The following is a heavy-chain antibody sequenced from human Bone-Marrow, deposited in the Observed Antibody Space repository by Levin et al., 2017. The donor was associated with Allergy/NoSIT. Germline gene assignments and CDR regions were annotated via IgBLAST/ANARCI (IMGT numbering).Heavy chain of an antibody. V-gene: IGHV4-38-2*02. Sequence: SSETLSLTCAVSGYSISDYYWGWIRQPPGKGLEWIGSIYHSGGTNYNPSLKSRVTISVDTSKNQFSLKLSSVTAADTAVYYCAREYYLDVWGKGTTVTVSS. CDR2: IYHSGGT. J-gene: IGHJ6*03. CDR3: AREYYLDV. CDR1: GYSISDYY.